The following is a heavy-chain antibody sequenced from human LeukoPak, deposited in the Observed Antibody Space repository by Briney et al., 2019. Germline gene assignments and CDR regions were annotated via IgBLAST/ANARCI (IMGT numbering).Heavy chain of an antibody. J-gene: IGHJ4*02. D-gene: IGHD3-22*01. CDR3: ARDPSSYCDSSLTLFPTD. CDR1: GYTFTSYG. V-gene: IGHV1-18*01. Sequence: GASVKVSCKASGYTFTSYGISWVRQAPGQGLEWMGWISAYNGNTNYAQKLQGRVTMTTDTSTSTAYMELRSLRSDDTAVYYCARDPSSYCDSSLTLFPTDWGQGTLVTVSS. CDR2: ISAYNGNT.